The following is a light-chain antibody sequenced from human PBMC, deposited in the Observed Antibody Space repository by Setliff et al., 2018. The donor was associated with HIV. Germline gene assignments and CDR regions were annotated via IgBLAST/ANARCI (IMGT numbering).Light chain of an antibody. CDR1: SSNIGAGFD. CDR3: QSFDNSLSGSRV. Sequence: QSVLTQPPSVSGAPGQTVTISCTGSSSNIGAGFDAHWYQHVPGTAPKLLVFGNSNRPPGVPDRFSGSKSGTSASLAITGLQAEDEADYYCQSFDNSLSGSRVFGTGTKVTVL. J-gene: IGLJ1*01. V-gene: IGLV1-40*01. CDR2: GNS.